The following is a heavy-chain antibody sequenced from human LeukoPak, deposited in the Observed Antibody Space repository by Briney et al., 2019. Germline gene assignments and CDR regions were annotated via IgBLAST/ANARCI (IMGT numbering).Heavy chain of an antibody. CDR3: ARALEFDY. V-gene: IGHV3-48*03. CDR1: GFTLSSYE. J-gene: IGHJ4*02. Sequence: GRSLRLSCAASGFTLSSYEMNWVRQAPGKGLEWVSYISSSGNTIYYADSVKGRFTISRDNAKNSLYLQMNSLRAEDTAVYYCARALEFDYWGQGTLVTVSS. CDR2: ISSSGNTI.